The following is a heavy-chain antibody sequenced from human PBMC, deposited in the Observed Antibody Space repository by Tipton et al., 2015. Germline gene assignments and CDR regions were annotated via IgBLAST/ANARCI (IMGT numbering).Heavy chain of an antibody. V-gene: IGHV3-48*03. CDR1: GFTFSSYE. J-gene: IGHJ4*02. CDR2: ISAGSATI. Sequence: SLRLSCAASGFTFSSYEMNWVRQAPGKGLEWISHISAGSATIYYADSVKGRFTISRDNAKNSLYLQMNSLTADDTAVYYCARLVGVGSYYFDYWGQGTLVTVSS. D-gene: IGHD2-15*01. CDR3: ARLVGVGSYYFDY.